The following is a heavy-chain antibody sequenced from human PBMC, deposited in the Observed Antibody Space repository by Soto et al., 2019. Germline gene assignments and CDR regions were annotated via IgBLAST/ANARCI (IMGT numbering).Heavy chain of an antibody. J-gene: IGHJ4*02. CDR3: TTDGGTVPQWLYFAF. CDR1: GFTVSHTW. CDR2: IKSKTDGGTT. V-gene: IGHV3-15*01. D-gene: IGHD6-19*01. Sequence: EVQVVESGGGLVKPGGSLRLSCAASGFTVSHTWISWVRQAPGKGLAWVGRIKSKTDGGTTDYAAPVKGRFTISRDDSKNTLSLQMNSLNTDDTAVYYCTTDGGTVPQWLYFAFWGWGTLVTVSS.